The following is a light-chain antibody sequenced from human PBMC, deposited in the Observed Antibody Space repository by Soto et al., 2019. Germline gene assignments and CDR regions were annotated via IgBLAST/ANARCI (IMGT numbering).Light chain of an antibody. J-gene: IGLJ1*01. Sequence: QSVLTQPASVSGSPGQSITISCTGTSSDVGAYDYVSWYQQHPDKAPKLMIYEVSNRPSGVSNRFSGSKSVNKATLTISGLKADDEADYYCSSYTSSSTRVFGTGTKVTVL. V-gene: IGLV2-14*03. CDR1: SSDVGAYDY. CDR2: EVS. CDR3: SSYTSSSTRV.